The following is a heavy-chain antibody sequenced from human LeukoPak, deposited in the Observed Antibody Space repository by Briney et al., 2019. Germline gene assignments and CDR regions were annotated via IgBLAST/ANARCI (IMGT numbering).Heavy chain of an antibody. D-gene: IGHD3-22*01. CDR2: ISGSGGST. Sequence: GGSLRLSCAASGFAFSSYAMHWVRQAPGKGLEWVSAISGSGGSTYYADSVKGRFTISRDNSKNTLYLQMNSLRAEDTAVYYCAKIVGGYDSSGYVANGQLDYWGQGTLVTVSS. J-gene: IGHJ4*02. CDR1: GFAFSSYA. CDR3: AKIVGGYDSSGYVANGQLDY. V-gene: IGHV3-23*01.